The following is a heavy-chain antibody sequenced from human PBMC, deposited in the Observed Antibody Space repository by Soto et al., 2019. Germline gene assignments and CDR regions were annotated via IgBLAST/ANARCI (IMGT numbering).Heavy chain of an antibody. CDR2: INPKSGGT. Sequence: QVQLVQSGAEVKKPGASVNVSCKASGYTFTVYYMHLVRQAPGQGREWMGWINPKSGGTMYPQKFQGRVHMTWDTSISTASMALTRLRSGDTAVYYCARDLAKGGGSAGFDYWGQGTLVTVSS. CDR3: ARDLAKGGGSAGFDY. CDR1: GYTFTVYY. V-gene: IGHV1-2*02. J-gene: IGHJ4*02. D-gene: IGHD1-26*01.